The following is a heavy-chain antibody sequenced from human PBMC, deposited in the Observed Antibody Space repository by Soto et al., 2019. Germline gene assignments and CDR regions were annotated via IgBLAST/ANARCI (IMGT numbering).Heavy chain of an antibody. D-gene: IGHD2-8*02. Sequence: SETLSLTCAVYGGSFSGYYWTWIRQPPGTGLEWIGEINHSGSTNYNQSLKSRVTISVDTSKNQFSLKLTSVTAADTAVYYCARDKITGLFDYWGQGTLVTVS. V-gene: IGHV4-34*01. J-gene: IGHJ4*02. CDR1: GGSFSGYY. CDR2: INHSGST. CDR3: ARDKITGLFDY.